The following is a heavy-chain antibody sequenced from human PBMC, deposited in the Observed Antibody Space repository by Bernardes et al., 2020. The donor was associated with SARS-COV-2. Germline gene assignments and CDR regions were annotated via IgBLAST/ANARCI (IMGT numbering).Heavy chain of an antibody. J-gene: IGHJ4*02. D-gene: IGHD3-9*01. Sequence: SDTLSLSCTVSGGSISSGGYYWSWIRQHPGKGLEWIGYIYYSGSTYYNPSLKSRVTISVDTSKNQFSLKLSSVTAADTAVYYCARVTGGIVGYWGQGTLVTVSS. CDR1: GGSISSGGYY. CDR2: IYYSGST. V-gene: IGHV4-31*03. CDR3: ARVTGGIVGY.